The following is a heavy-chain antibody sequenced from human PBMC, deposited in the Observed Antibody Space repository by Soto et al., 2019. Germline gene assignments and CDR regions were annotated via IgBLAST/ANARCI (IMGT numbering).Heavy chain of an antibody. J-gene: IGHJ4*02. D-gene: IGHD6-19*01. CDR2: IYYSGST. V-gene: IGHV4-31*03. CDR1: GGSISSGGDY. Sequence: PSETLSLTCTVSGGSISSGGDYWSWIRQHPGKGLEWIGYIYYSGSTYYNPSLKSRVTISVDTSKNQFSLKLSSVTAADTAVYYCARTGIAVAGISFDYWGQGTLVTVSS. CDR3: ARTGIAVAGISFDY.